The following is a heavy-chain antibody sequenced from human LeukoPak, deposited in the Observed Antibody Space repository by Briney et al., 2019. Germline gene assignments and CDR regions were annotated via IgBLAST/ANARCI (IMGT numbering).Heavy chain of an antibody. CDR2: INHSGST. CDR3: ARGFPYSGSYYKGKWFDP. CDR1: GGSFSGYY. J-gene: IGHJ5*02. Sequence: SETLSLTCAVYGGSFSGYYWSWIRQPPGKGLEWIGEINHSGSTNYNPSLKSRVTISVDTSKKQFSLKLSSVTAADADVYYCARGFPYSGSYYKGKWFDPWGQGTLVTVSS. V-gene: IGHV4-34*01. D-gene: IGHD1-26*01.